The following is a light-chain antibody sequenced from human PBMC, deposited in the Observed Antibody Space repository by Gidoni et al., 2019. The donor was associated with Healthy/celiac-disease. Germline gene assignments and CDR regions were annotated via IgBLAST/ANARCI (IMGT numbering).Light chain of an antibody. V-gene: IGLV3-1*01. J-gene: IGLJ2*01. CDR2: LDS. CDR1: KLGDKY. CDR3: QAWDSSINVV. Sequence: SYELTQPPSVSVSPGQTASITCSGDKLGDKYACWYQQKPGQSPVLVIYLDSKRPSGIPERFSGSNSGNTATLTISGTQAMDEADYYCQAWDSSINVVFGGGTKLTVL.